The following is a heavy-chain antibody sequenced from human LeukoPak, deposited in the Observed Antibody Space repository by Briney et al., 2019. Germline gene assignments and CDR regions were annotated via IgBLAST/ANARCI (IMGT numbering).Heavy chain of an antibody. J-gene: IGHJ5*02. Sequence: PSETLSLTCAVYGGSFSGYYWSWIRQPPGKGLEWIGEINHSGSTNYNPSLKSRVTISVDTSKNQFSLRLSSVTAADTAVYYCARDRRYAAGTRSWFDPWGQGTLVIVSS. CDR2: INHSGST. V-gene: IGHV4-34*01. CDR1: GGSFSGYY. D-gene: IGHD6-13*01. CDR3: ARDRRYAAGTRSWFDP.